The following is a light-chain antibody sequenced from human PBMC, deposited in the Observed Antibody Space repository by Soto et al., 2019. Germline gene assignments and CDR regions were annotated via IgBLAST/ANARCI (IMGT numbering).Light chain of an antibody. Sequence: QSVLTQPPSASGXXXXRVXXXXXGXXXXIGNKTVNWYQQRPGTAPKLLIYSNNQRPSGVPDRFSGSKSGTSASLAISGLQSEDEADYYCAAWDDSLNGWVFGGGTKVTVL. CDR2: SNN. CDR1: XXXIGNKT. CDR3: AAWDDSLNGWV. J-gene: IGLJ3*02. V-gene: IGLV1-44*01.